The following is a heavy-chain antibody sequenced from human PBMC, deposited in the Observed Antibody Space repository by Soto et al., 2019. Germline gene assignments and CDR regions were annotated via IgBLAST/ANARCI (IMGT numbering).Heavy chain of an antibody. J-gene: IGHJ6*02. Sequence: GGSLRLSCAASGFTFSSYAMHWVRQAPGKGLEWVAVISYDGSNKYYADSVKGRFTISRDNSKNTLYLQMNSLRAEDTAVYYCARAQPCSSTSCYRGGGHYYYYGMDVWGQGTTVTVSS. V-gene: IGHV3-30-3*01. CDR3: ARAQPCSSTSCYRGGGHYYYYGMDV. D-gene: IGHD2-2*02. CDR1: GFTFSSYA. CDR2: ISYDGSNK.